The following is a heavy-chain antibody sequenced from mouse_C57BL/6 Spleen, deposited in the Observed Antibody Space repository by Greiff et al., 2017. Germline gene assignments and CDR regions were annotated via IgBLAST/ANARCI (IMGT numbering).Heavy chain of an antibody. J-gene: IGHJ3*01. Sequence: VQLVESGAELVRPGASVTLSCKASGYTFTDYEMHWVKQTPVHGLEWIGAIDPETGGTAYNQKFKGKAILTADKSSSTAYMELRSLTSEDSAVYYCTRVGYYGSSPAWFAYWGQGTLVTVSA. CDR3: TRVGYYGSSPAWFAY. D-gene: IGHD1-1*01. CDR1: GYTFTDYE. V-gene: IGHV1-15*01. CDR2: IDPETGGT.